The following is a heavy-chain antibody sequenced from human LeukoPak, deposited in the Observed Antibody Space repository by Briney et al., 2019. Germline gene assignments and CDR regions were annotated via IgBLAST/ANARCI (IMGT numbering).Heavy chain of an antibody. D-gene: IGHD5-24*01. CDR2: INHSGSA. V-gene: IGHV4-34*01. CDR1: GGPFSGYY. CDR3: ARVRDGDY. J-gene: IGHJ4*02. Sequence: TSETLSLTCAVSGGPFSGYYWTWLRHPPGKGLEWIGEINHSGSANYNPSLKSRVTISLDTAKNQFSLKLSSVTAADTAVYYCARVRDGDYWGQGTLVTVSS.